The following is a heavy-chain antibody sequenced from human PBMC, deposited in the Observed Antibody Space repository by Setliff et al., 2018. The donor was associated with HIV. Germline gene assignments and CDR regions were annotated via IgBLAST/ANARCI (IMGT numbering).Heavy chain of an antibody. Sequence: ASVKVSCKASGGTFSSYAISWVRQAPGQGLEWMGGIIPSLGTANYAQRFQGRVTFTADASTSTVYMELSSLRSEDTGMYYCATSSPVGPWLPSHDAFDIWGQGTMVTVSS. CDR1: GGTFSSYA. D-gene: IGHD3-22*01. CDR3: ATSSPVGPWLPSHDAFDI. CDR2: IIPSLGTA. J-gene: IGHJ3*02. V-gene: IGHV1-69*13.